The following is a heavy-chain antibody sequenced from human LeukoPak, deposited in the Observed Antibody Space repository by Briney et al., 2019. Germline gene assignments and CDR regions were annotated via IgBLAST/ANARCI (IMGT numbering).Heavy chain of an antibody. V-gene: IGHV3-33*01. D-gene: IGHD1-14*01. CDR3: VRDGQGMCPYGMDV. CDR1: GFTFSSYN. J-gene: IGHJ6*02. Sequence: GGSLRLSCAASGFTFSSYNKHWVRQAPGKGLEWVAFILYDGSYKNYADSVKGRFTISRDNANNTLYLQMNSLRAEDTAVYHCVRDGQGMCPYGMDVWGHGTPVTVSS. CDR2: ILYDGSYK.